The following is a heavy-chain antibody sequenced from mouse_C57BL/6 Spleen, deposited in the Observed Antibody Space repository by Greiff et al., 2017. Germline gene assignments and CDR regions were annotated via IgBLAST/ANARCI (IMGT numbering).Heavy chain of an antibody. D-gene: IGHD2-4*01. V-gene: IGHV1-7*01. Sequence: VQLQQSGAELAKPGASVKLSCKASGYTFTSYWMHWVKQRPGQGLEWIGYINPSSGYTKYNQKFKDKATLTADKSSSTAYMQLSSLTYEGSAVYYCASGGRYDYDWFAYWGQGTLVTVSA. CDR3: ASGGRYDYDWFAY. CDR1: GYTFTSYW. CDR2: INPSSGYT. J-gene: IGHJ3*01.